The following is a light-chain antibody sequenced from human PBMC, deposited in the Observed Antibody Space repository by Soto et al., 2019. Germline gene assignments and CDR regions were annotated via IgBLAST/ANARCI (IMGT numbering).Light chain of an antibody. V-gene: IGLV7-46*01. Sequence: AVLTQEPSLPGYPGGPATLPCGSSNAAVTNGHYHYWFQQKPGEAPRPLIYDITNRNACITGRFHCSRLSGNAALPSWGAQPEVEAEYYGLLTDQGPYVFGTGTKGTGL. CDR2: DIT. J-gene: IGLJ1*01. CDR1: NAAVTNGHY. CDR3: LLTDQGPYV.